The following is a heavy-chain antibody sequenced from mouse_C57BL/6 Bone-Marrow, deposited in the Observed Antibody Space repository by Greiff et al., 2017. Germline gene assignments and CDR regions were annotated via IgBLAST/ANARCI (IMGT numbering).Heavy chain of an antibody. V-gene: IGHV14-2*01. CDR2: IGPEDGET. J-gene: IGHJ3*01. CDR1: GFNIKDYY. Sequence: VQLKQSGAELVKPGASVKLSCTASGFNIKDYYMPWVKQSTEQGLEWIGRIGPEDGETKYAPKFQGKATITADTSSNTAYLQLRSLTSEDTAVYYCLYDGFAYWGQGTLVTVSA. CDR3: LYDGFAY. D-gene: IGHD2-12*01.